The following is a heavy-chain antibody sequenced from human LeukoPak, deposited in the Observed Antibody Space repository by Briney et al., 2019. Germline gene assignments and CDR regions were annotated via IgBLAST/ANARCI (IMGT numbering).Heavy chain of an antibody. J-gene: IGHJ3*02. CDR1: GYSFTSYW. D-gene: IGHD1-26*01. CDR2: IYPGDSDT. CDR3: ARHPLVGATSLNAFDI. Sequence: GESLKISCKGSGYSFTSYWIGWVRQMPGKGLEWMGIIYPGDSDTRYSPSFQGQVTISADKSISTAFLQWSSLKASDTAMYYCARHPLVGATSLNAFDIWGQGTMVTVSS. V-gene: IGHV5-51*01.